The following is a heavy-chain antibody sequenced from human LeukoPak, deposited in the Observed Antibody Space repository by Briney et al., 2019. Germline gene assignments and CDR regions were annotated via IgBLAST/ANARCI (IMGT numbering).Heavy chain of an antibody. Sequence: SVKVSCKASGGTFSSYAISWVRQAPGQGLEWMGGIIPIFGTANYAQKFQGRVTITADESTSTAYMELSSLRSEDTAVYYCARDKDSSSWYMNAFDIWGQGTIVTVSS. J-gene: IGHJ3*02. D-gene: IGHD6-13*01. CDR1: GGTFSSYA. V-gene: IGHV1-69*01. CDR3: ARDKDSSSWYMNAFDI. CDR2: IIPIFGTA.